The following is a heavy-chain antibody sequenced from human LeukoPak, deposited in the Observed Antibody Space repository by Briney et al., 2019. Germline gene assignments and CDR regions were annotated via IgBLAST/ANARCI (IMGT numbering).Heavy chain of an antibody. CDR3: AKDAHLKQLVRERLAGWYFDL. CDR1: GFSFSAYG. CDR2: IGGSGATT. V-gene: IGHV3-23*01. Sequence: GGSLRLSCAASGFSFSAYGMNWVRQAPGKGLEWVSAIGGSGATTYYADSVRGRFTISRDNSKNTMYLQMSSLSAEDTAVYYCAKDAHLKQLVRERLAGWYFDLWGRGTLVTVSS. J-gene: IGHJ2*01. D-gene: IGHD6-13*01.